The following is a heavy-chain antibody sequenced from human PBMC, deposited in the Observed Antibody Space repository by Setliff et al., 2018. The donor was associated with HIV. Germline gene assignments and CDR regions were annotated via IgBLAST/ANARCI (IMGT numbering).Heavy chain of an antibody. CDR2: MGLLGDT. V-gene: IGHV3-13*01. J-gene: IGHJ6*03. Sequence: ASVKVSCKASGYTLTSYDMHWVRQVAGKGLEWVSAMGLLGDTYYADSVKGRFTISREDAKNSLYLQMNSLRAGDTAVYYCAREIQNCGGNHYYCYMDVWGKGTTVTVSS. CDR1: GYTLTSYD. D-gene: IGHD2-15*01. CDR3: AREIQNCGGNHYYCYMDV.